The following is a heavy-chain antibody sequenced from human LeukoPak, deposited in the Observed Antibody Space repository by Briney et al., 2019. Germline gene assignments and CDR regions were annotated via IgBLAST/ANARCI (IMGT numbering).Heavy chain of an antibody. J-gene: IGHJ3*02. Sequence: PSETLSLTCTVSGGSISSDYWSWVRQPPGKGLQWIGYIDYSGSTKYNPSLKSRVTISADTSKNHFSLKVSAVTAADTAVYYCATLNYGGKSNDAFDIWGQGTMVTVSS. D-gene: IGHD4-23*01. CDR2: IDYSGST. CDR3: ATLNYGGKSNDAFDI. CDR1: GGSISSDY. V-gene: IGHV4-59*01.